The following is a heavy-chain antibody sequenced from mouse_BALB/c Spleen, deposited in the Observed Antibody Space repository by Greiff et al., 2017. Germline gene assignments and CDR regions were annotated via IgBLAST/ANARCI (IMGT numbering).Heavy chain of an antibody. CDR3: ARYGNYCGLAMDY. D-gene: IGHD1-2*01. J-gene: IGHJ4*01. Sequence: DVKLQESGGGLVQPGGSLNLSCAASGFDFSRYWMSWARQAPGKGQEWIGEINPGSSTINYTPSLKDKFIISRDNAKNTLYLQMSKVRSEDTALYYCARYGNYCGLAMDYWGQGTSVTVSS. V-gene: IGHV4-2*02. CDR1: GFDFSRYW. CDR2: INPGSSTI.